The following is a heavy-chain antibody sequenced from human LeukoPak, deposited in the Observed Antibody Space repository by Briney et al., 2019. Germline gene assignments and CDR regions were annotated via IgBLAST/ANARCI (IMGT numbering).Heavy chain of an antibody. D-gene: IGHD5-24*01. J-gene: IGHJ6*03. V-gene: IGHV1-69*05. CDR1: GGTFYSYA. Sequence: SVNVSCKASGGTFYSYAISWVRQAPGQGLEWMGGILPLFGTANYAQEFQGRVTFTTDESASTAYMEVSSLRSEDTAVYYCASGSLGDGYGVGDYYQYMDVWGKGTTVTVSS. CDR2: ILPLFGTA. CDR3: ASGSLGDGYGVGDYYQYMDV.